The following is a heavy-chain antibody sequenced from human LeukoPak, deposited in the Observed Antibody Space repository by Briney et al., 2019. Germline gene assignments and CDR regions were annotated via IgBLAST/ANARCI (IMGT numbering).Heavy chain of an antibody. D-gene: IGHD6-19*01. V-gene: IGHV1-69*01. CDR3: ARDTESSSGWYWFDP. Sequence: ASGKLSCKAAGATLTSYAISLVRQAPGHGLEWMGGIIPIFGTANYAQTFKGRVTITADESTSTAYMELSSLRSEDTAVYYCARDTESSSGWYWFDPWGQGTLVTVSS. CDR2: IIPIFGTA. CDR1: GATLTSYA. J-gene: IGHJ5*02.